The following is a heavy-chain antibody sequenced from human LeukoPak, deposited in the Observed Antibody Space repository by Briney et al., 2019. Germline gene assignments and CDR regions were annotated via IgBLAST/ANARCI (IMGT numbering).Heavy chain of an antibody. J-gene: IGHJ4*02. CDR3: ARDPGLRLDY. D-gene: IGHD3-16*01. CDR1: GFTFSNYA. V-gene: IGHV3-33*08. CDR2: RYDGSNE. Sequence: GRSLRLSCAASGFTFSNYAMHWVRQTPGKGLEWVAVRYDGSNEYYSDSVKGRFAISKDTSKNTLYLQMNNLRAEDTAVYFCARDPGLRLDYWGQGTLLTVSS.